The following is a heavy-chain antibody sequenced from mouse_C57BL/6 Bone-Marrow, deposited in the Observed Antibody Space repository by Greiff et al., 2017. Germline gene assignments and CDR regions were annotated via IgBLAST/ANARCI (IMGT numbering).Heavy chain of an antibody. CDR1: GFTFSDYG. CDR3: ARPAYYSNYLFYYFDY. Sequence: EVKLVESGGGLVKPGGSLKLSCAASGFTFSDYGMHWVRQAPEKGLEWVAYISSGSSTIYYADTVKGRFTISRDNAKNTLFLQMTSLRSEDSAMYYYARPAYYSNYLFYYFDYWGPGTTLTVSS. V-gene: IGHV5-17*01. D-gene: IGHD2-5*01. J-gene: IGHJ2*01. CDR2: ISSGSSTI.